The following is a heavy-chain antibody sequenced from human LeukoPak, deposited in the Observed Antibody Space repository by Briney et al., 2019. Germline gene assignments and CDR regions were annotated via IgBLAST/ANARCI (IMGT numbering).Heavy chain of an antibody. CDR3: ARSPSRYQLPWL. CDR1: GFTFSSYW. J-gene: IGHJ4*02. V-gene: IGHV3-74*01. CDR2: IDTAGSTT. Sequence: GGSLRLSCAASGFTFSSYWMYWVRQAPGKGLVWVSRIDTAGSTTSYADSVKGRFTISRDNAKNTLYLQMNSLRAEDTAVYFCARSPSRYQLPWLWGQVTLVTVSS. D-gene: IGHD2-2*01.